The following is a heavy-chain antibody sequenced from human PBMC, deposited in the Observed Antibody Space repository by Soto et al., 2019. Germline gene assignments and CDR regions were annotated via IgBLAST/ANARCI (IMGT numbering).Heavy chain of an antibody. CDR3: ARGHGWVDY. CDR1: GYTFTNNW. Sequence: EVQLVQSGAEVKKPGESLRMSCEASGYTFTNNWISWVRQMPGKGLEWMGRINPSDSNTNYSPSFQGLVTISADKSISTVHLQWSSLKASDIAMYYCARGHGWVDYWGQGTLVTVSS. J-gene: IGHJ4*02. D-gene: IGHD6-19*01. CDR2: INPSDSNT. V-gene: IGHV5-10-1*01.